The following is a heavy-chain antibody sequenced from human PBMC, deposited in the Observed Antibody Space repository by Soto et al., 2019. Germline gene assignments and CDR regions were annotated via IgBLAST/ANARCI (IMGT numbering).Heavy chain of an antibody. Sequence: SGESLKISCKGSGYSFSNYWIGWVRQMPGKGPEWMGIIYPGDSDTRYSPSFQGQVTISADTSISTAYLQWSSLKASDTAIYYCARRGTREWFDPWGQGTLVTVSS. CDR1: GYSFSNYW. CDR2: IYPGDSDT. V-gene: IGHV5-51*01. J-gene: IGHJ5*02. D-gene: IGHD1-26*01. CDR3: ARRGTREWFDP.